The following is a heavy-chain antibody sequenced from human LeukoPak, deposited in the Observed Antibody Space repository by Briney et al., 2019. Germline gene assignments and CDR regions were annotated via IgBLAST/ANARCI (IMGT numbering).Heavy chain of an antibody. Sequence: GASVKVSCKASGYTFTSYYMHWVRQAPGQGLEWMGGIIPIFGTANYAQKFQGRVTITTDESTSTAYMELSSLRSEDTAVYYCAREHGYYDSSVPDWGQGTLVTVSS. V-gene: IGHV1-69*05. J-gene: IGHJ4*02. CDR1: GYTFTSYY. D-gene: IGHD3-22*01. CDR2: IIPIFGTA. CDR3: AREHGYYDSSVPD.